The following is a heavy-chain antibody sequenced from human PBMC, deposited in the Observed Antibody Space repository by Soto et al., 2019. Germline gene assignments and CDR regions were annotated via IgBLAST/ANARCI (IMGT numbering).Heavy chain of an antibody. Sequence: QVQLQESGPGLVKPSQTLSLTCTVSGGSISTGGYYWTWIRQHPGKGLEWIGYIYYSVSTYYNPSLKRRVTISVDTSKNQFSLKLSSVTAADTAVYYCARGLSVTLFDNWGQGTLVSVSS. J-gene: IGHJ4*02. D-gene: IGHD4-17*01. CDR3: ARGLSVTLFDN. CDR1: GGSISTGGYY. CDR2: IYYSVST. V-gene: IGHV4-31*03.